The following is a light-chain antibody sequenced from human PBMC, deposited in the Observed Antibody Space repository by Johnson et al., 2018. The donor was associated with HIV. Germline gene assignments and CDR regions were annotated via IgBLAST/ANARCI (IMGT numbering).Light chain of an antibody. J-gene: IGLJ1*01. Sequence: QSMLTQPPSVSAAPGQKVTISCSGSSSNIGNNYVSWYQQLPGTAPKLLIYENNKRPSGIPDRFSGSKSGTSATLGITGPPTGDEADYYCGTWDSSLSAGYVFGTGTKVTVL. V-gene: IGLV1-51*02. CDR3: GTWDSSLSAGYV. CDR1: SSNIGNNY. CDR2: ENN.